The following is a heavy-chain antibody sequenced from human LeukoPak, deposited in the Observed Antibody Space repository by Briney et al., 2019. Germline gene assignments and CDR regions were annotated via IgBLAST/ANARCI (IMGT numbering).Heavy chain of an antibody. D-gene: IGHD3-22*01. CDR1: GFTFSSYG. CDR3: ASTRTGDSSGYYPFQFDY. Sequence: GGSLRLSCAASGFTFSSYGMSWVRQAPGKGLEWVSAISGSGGSTYYADSVKGRFTISRGNSKNTLYLQMNSLRAEDTAVYYCASTRTGDSSGYYPFQFDYWGQGTLVTVSS. J-gene: IGHJ4*02. V-gene: IGHV3-23*01. CDR2: ISGSGGST.